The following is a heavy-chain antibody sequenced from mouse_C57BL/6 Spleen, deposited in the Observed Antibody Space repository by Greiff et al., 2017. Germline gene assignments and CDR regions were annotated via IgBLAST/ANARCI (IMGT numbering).Heavy chain of an antibody. CDR1: GYTFTDYN. CDR2: INPNNGGT. CDR3: ARGGYDGSLAY. Sequence: VQLKQSGPELVKPGASVKMSCKASGYTFTDYNMHWVKQSHGKSLEWIGYINPNNGGTSYNQKFKGKATLTVNKSSSTAYMELRSLTSEDSAVYYCARGGYDGSLAYWGQGTLVTVSA. D-gene: IGHD2-3*01. V-gene: IGHV1-22*01. J-gene: IGHJ3*01.